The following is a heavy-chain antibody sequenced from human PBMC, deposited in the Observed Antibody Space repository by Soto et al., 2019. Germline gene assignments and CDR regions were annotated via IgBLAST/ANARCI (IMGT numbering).Heavy chain of an antibody. CDR3: ARGVPNWFDP. CDR1: GFTVSSNY. V-gene: IGHV3-66*01. Sequence: EVQVVESGGGLVQPGGSLRLSCAASGFTVSSNYMSWVRQAPGKGLEWVSVLYGGGSTYYADSVKGRFTISRDNSKNTLYLQMNSRRAEDTAVYYCARGVPNWFDPWGQGTLVTVSS. CDR2: LYGGGST. J-gene: IGHJ5*02.